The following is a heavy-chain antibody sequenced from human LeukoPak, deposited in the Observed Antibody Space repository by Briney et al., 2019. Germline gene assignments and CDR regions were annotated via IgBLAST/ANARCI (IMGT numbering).Heavy chain of an antibody. CDR2: SALTKVT. CDR3: ARTPDGSGSYYFDY. J-gene: IGHJ4*02. Sequence: GASVKAPSRLLVTPLPAMVSAGCDRPLDKGLRGWDGSALTKVTQTMQKLQGRFTMTTDTSTSTAYMELRSLRSDDTAVYYCARTPDGSGSYYFDYWGQGTLVTVSS. D-gene: IGHD3-10*01. CDR1: VTPLPAMV. V-gene: IGHV1-18*01.